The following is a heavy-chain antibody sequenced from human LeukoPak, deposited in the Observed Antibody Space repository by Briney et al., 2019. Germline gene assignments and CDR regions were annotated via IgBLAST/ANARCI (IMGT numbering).Heavy chain of an antibody. D-gene: IGHD6-6*01. CDR3: ARYSSSSGGAAYYLDY. CDR1: GFTLRNYW. Sequence: GGSLRLSXTASGFTLRNYWMHWVRQVPGKRLVWVSRVSGDGSVTNYADSVQGRFTISRDNAKNILYLQINSLRSEDTAVYYCARYSSSSGGAAYYLDYWGHGTLVTVSS. CDR2: VSGDGSVT. J-gene: IGHJ4*01. V-gene: IGHV3-74*01.